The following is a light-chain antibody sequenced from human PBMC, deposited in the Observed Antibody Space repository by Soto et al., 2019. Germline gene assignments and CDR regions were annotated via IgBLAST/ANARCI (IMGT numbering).Light chain of an antibody. V-gene: IGKV1-5*01. CDR3: QQYNSYSPRT. CDR1: QSISSR. Sequence: DVQMTLSPSTLSASVGDRVTITCRASQSISSRLAWYQQKPGKAPKLLIYDASSLESGVPSRFSGSGSGTEFTLSISSLQPDDFATYYCQQYNSYSPRTFGQGTKA. CDR2: DAS. J-gene: IGKJ1*01.